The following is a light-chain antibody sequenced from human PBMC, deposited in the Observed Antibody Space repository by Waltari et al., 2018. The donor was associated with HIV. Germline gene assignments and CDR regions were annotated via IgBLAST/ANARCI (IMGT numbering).Light chain of an antibody. J-gene: IGLJ3*02. CDR1: WSDIGSYDL. CDR2: DVN. CDR3: CSYAGSGTFVV. V-gene: IGLV2-23*02. Sequence: QSALTQPASVSGSPGQSITLSCSGTWSDIGSYDLVSWYQHFPGKAPKRILYDVNERPSGVSPRYSGSESGNTASLVISGLQSEDEADYYCCSYAGSGTFVVFGGGTRLTV.